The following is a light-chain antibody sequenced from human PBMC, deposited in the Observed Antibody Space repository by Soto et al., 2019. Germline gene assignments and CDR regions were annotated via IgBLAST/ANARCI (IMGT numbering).Light chain of an antibody. V-gene: IGLV2-14*01. J-gene: IGLJ1*01. Sequence: QSVLTQPASVSGSPGQSITISCTGTSSDVGGYNYVSWYQQHPGKAPKFMIYEVSNRPSGVSNRFSGSKSGNTASLTISGLQAYDEADYYCSSYTSSSTYVFGTGTKLTV. CDR3: SSYTSSSTYV. CDR1: SSDVGGYNY. CDR2: EVS.